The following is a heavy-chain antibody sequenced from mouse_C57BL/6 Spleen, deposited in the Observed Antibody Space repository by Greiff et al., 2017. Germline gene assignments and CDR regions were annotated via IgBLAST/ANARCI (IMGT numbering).Heavy chain of an antibody. D-gene: IGHD1-1*01. CDR3: ARWSTVVGDYAMDY. J-gene: IGHJ4*01. Sequence: VQLQQPGAELVMPGASVKLSCKASGYTFTSYWMHWVKQRPGQGLEWIGEIDPSDSYTNYNQKFKGKSTLTVDKSSSTAYMQLSSLTSEDSAVYYCARWSTVVGDYAMDYWGQGTSVTVSS. CDR1: GYTFTSYW. CDR2: IDPSDSYT. V-gene: IGHV1-69*01.